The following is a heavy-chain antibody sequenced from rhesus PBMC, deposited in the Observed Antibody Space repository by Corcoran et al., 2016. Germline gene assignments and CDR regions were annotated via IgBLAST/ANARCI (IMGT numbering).Heavy chain of an antibody. V-gene: IGHV3-184*01. D-gene: IGHD5-24*01. Sequence: EVQLVESGGGLVQPGGSLRLSCAASGFTFSDYYMYWVRQAPGEGLEWVGFIRNKADGGTPGDAASVKGRFTVSRDDSKSIAYLQMTGLNTEDTAVYYCSTGGVGQRYDYWGQGVLVTVSS. J-gene: IGHJ4*01. CDR3: STGGVGQRYDY. CDR2: IRNKADGGTP. CDR1: GFTFSDYY.